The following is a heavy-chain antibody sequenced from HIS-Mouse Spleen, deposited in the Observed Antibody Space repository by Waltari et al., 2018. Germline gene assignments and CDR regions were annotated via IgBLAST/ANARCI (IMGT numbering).Heavy chain of an antibody. CDR1: GGSISSGGYY. Sequence: QVQLQESGPGLAKPSQTLSLTCTVSGGSISSGGYYWSWIRQHPGKGLEWIGYIYYSGSTYSNPSRKSRVTRSVDTVKNQFSLKLSSVTAADTAVYYCARSPYYDFWSGYSDNWFDPWGQGTLVTVSS. D-gene: IGHD3-3*01. CDR3: ARSPYYDFWSGYSDNWFDP. V-gene: IGHV4-31*03. CDR2: IYYSGST. J-gene: IGHJ5*02.